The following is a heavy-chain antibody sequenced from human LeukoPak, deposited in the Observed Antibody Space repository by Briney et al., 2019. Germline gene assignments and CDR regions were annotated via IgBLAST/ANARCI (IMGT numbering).Heavy chain of an antibody. CDR2: IIPILGIA. D-gene: IGHD4-23*01. V-gene: IGHV1-69*04. CDR1: GGTFSSYA. J-gene: IGHJ4*02. Sequence: GASVKVSCKASGGTFSSYAISWVRPAPGQGLEWMGRIIPILGIANYAQKFQGRVTITADKSTSTAYMELRSLRSEDTAVYYCAIDYGGNPPGDYWGQGTLVTVSS. CDR3: AIDYGGNPPGDY.